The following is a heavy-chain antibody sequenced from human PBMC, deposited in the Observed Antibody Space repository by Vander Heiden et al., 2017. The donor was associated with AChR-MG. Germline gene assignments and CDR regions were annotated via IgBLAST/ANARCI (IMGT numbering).Heavy chain of an antibody. J-gene: IGHJ4*02. CDR3: ASKGRWDSSGWLDY. Sequence: QVQLVESGGGVVQPGRSLRLACAASGFTFSSYGMHWVRQAPGKGLGWVAVIWYDGSNKYYADSVKGRFTIARDNSKNTLYLQMNSLRAEDTAVYYCASKGRWDSSGWLDYWGQGTLVTVSS. CDR2: IWYDGSNK. V-gene: IGHV3-33*01. CDR1: GFTFSSYG. D-gene: IGHD6-19*01.